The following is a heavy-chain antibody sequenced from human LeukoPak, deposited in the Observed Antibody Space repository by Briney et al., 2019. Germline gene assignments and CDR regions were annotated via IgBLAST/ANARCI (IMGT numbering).Heavy chain of an antibody. V-gene: IGHV3-21*01. Sequence: PGGSLRLSCAASGFSFNGYTMHWVRQAPGKGLEWVSSISRSSDYINYADPLKGRFTTSRDNAKNSLYLQMNSLRAEDTAVYYCARFTSDSLDYWGQGTLVTVSS. CDR3: ARFTSDSLDY. J-gene: IGHJ4*02. CDR1: GFSFNGYT. CDR2: ISRSSDYI. D-gene: IGHD3-10*01.